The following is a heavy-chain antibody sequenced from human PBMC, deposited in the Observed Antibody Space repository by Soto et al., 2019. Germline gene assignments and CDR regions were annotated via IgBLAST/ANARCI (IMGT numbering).Heavy chain of an antibody. D-gene: IGHD2-2*01. J-gene: IGHJ4*02. Sequence: PGGSLRLSCAASGFTVSSNYMSWVRQAPGKGLEWVSVIYSGGSTYYADSVKGRFTISRDNSKNTLYLQMNSLRAEDTAVYYCASGIVVVPVHEGAIPEPQDYWGQGTLVTVSS. CDR2: IYSGGST. CDR3: ASGIVVVPVHEGAIPEPQDY. CDR1: GFTVSSNY. V-gene: IGHV3-66*01.